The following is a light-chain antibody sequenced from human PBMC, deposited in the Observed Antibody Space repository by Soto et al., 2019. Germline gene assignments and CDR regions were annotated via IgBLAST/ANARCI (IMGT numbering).Light chain of an antibody. J-gene: IGLJ1*01. CDR3: GSDAVSDNDV. Sequence: QSALTQPPSASGSPGQSVTISCTGSSNDVGAYNYVSWYQQHPGKAPKLIIYEVTKRPSGVPDRFSGSKSGNTASLTVSGLQADDEADYFCGSDAVSDNDVFGTGTKLTVL. V-gene: IGLV2-8*01. CDR2: EVT. CDR1: SNDVGAYNY.